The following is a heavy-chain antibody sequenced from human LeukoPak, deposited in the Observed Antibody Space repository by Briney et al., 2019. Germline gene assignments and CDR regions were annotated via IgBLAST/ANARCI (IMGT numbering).Heavy chain of an antibody. V-gene: IGHV1-2*02. CDR2: INPNSGGT. J-gene: IGHJ4*02. CDR1: GYTFTGYY. CDR3: ARAEYYDSSGPVDY. D-gene: IGHD3-22*01. Sequence: ASVKVSRKASGYTFTGYYMHWVRQAPGQGLEWMGWINPNSGGTNYAQKFQGRVTMTRDTSISTAYMELSRLRSDDTAVYYCARAEYYDSSGPVDYWGQETLVTVSS.